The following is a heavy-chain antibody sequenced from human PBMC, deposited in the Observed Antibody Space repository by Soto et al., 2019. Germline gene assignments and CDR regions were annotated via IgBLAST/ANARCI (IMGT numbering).Heavy chain of an antibody. D-gene: IGHD2-15*01. J-gene: IGHJ4*02. Sequence: HVPLVESGGGVVQPVRSLRLSFAASGFTFSAYALHWVRQAPGNGLEWVAILSNDGRVKSYADSVKGRFSLSRDNAENTLYLQMKSLRSDDKAVYYCARDQCVGGVRSCYYIDFWGQGTLVTVSS. CDR1: GFTFSAYA. V-gene: IGHV3-30*04. CDR3: ARDQCVGGVRSCYYIDF. CDR2: LSNDGRVK.